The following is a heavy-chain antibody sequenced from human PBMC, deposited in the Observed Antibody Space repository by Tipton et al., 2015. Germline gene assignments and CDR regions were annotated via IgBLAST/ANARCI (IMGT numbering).Heavy chain of an antibody. J-gene: IGHJ5*02. CDR2: TYYRSKWYT. CDR1: GDRVSSNSSA. D-gene: IGHD3-22*01. CDR3: ARHLRLLLVSATMNYWFDP. Sequence: PGLVKPSQTLSLTCAISGDRVSSNSSAWNWIRQSPSRGLEWLGRTYYRSKWYTDYAISVKSRITINPDTSKNQFSLQLNSVTPEDTAVYYCARHLRLLLVSATMNYWFDPWGQGTLITVSS. V-gene: IGHV6-1*01.